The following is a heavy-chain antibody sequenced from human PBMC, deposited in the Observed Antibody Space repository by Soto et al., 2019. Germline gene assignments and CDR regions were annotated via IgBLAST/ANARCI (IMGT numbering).Heavy chain of an antibody. Sequence: SGPTLVNPTQTLTLTCTFSGFSLSTSGVGVGWIRQPPGKALEWLALFYWDDDKRYSPSLKSRLTITKDTSKNQVVLTMTNMDPVDTATYYRAHNLYYDFWSGQQWFDPWGQGTLVTVS. CDR1: GFSLSTSGVG. D-gene: IGHD3-3*01. CDR2: FYWDDDK. J-gene: IGHJ5*02. V-gene: IGHV2-5*02. CDR3: AHNLYYDFWSGQQWFDP.